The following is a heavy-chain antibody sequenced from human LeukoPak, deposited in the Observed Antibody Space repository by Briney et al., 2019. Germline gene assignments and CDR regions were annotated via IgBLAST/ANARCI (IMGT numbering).Heavy chain of an antibody. Sequence: SETLSLTCTVSGGSISSYYWSWIRQPPGKGLEWIGYIYYSGSTYYNPSLKSRVTISVDTSKNQFSLKLSSVTAADTAVYYCARAPFNITMVRGVIYFDYWGQGTLVTVSS. D-gene: IGHD3-10*01. CDR2: IYYSGST. CDR3: ARAPFNITMVRGVIYFDY. CDR1: GGSISSYY. V-gene: IGHV4-59*12. J-gene: IGHJ4*02.